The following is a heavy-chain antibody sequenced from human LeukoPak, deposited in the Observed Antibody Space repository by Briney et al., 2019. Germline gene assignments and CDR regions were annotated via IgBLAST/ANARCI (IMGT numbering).Heavy chain of an antibody. Sequence: SETLSLTCSVSGGSISSYYWSWIRQPPGKGLEWIGYIYYSGSTSYNPSLESRVTISVDTSKNQLYLKLTSVTAADTAIYYCARQGRSHYDSSGYLTGAFDIWGQGTMVTVSS. CDR2: IYYSGST. CDR3: ARQGRSHYDSSGYLTGAFDI. V-gene: IGHV4-59*08. J-gene: IGHJ3*02. CDR1: GGSISSYY. D-gene: IGHD3-22*01.